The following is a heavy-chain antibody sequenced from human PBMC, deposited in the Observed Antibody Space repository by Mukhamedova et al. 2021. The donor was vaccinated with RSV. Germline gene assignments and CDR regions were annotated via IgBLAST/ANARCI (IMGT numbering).Heavy chain of an antibody. D-gene: IGHD2-15*01. Sequence: GLEWMGWMNPNSGNTGYAQKFQGRVTMTRNTSISTAYMELSSLRSEDTAVYYCARAAWWTDPGTLLSGYWGQGTLVTVSS. CDR3: ARAAWWTDPGTLLSGY. CDR2: MNPNSGNT. J-gene: IGHJ4*02. V-gene: IGHV1-8*01.